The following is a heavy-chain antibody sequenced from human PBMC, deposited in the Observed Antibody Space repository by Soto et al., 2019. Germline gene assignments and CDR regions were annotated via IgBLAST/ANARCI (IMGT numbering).Heavy chain of an antibody. CDR1: GGSLSSSSYY. CDR2: FYYSGST. J-gene: IGHJ4*02. CDR3: ARQVVDGTVAGAGSFDY. Sequence: SETLSLTCTVSGGSLSSSSYYWGWIRQPPGKGLEWIGSFYYSGSTYYKSSLKSRVTISVDTSENQISLRLSAVTAADTAVYYCARQVVDGTVAGAGSFDYWGQGTPVTVS. V-gene: IGHV4-39*01. D-gene: IGHD6-19*01.